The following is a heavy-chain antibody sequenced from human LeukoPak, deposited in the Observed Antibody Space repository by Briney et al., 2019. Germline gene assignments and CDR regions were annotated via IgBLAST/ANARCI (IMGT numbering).Heavy chain of an antibody. V-gene: IGHV3-23*01. CDR2: ISGSGGST. D-gene: IGHD2-15*01. CDR1: GFTFSSYA. CDR3: ARGGGRNPKLIYCSGGSCYGYYYYGMDV. Sequence: PGGSLRLSCAASGFTFSSYAMSWVRQAPGKGLEWVSAISGSGGSTYYADSVKGRFTISRDNSKNTLYLQMNSLRAEDTAVYYCARGGGRNPKLIYCSGGSCYGYYYYGMDVWGQGTTVTVSS. J-gene: IGHJ6*02.